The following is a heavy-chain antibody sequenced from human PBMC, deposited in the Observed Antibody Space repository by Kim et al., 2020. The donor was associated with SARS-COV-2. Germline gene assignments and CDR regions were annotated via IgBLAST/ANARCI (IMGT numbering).Heavy chain of an antibody. Sequence: GSTYHTPSLNSRVTISVDTSKNQFYLKLSSVTAADTAVYYCAREWQGWFDPWGQGTLVTVSS. CDR3: AREWQGWFDP. J-gene: IGHJ5*02. V-gene: IGHV4-31*02. CDR2: GST.